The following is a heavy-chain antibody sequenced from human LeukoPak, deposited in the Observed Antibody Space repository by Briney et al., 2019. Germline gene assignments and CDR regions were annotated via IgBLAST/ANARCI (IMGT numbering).Heavy chain of an antibody. CDR2: IYYRGNA. Sequence: PSETLSLTCTVSGGSISSSNYYWAWIRQPPGQGLEWIGSIYYRGNAYYNPSLKSRVTISVDTSKNQFSLKMSSVTAADTAVYYCARAPFVWFGEYTPNYFDYWGQGTLVTVSS. D-gene: IGHD3-10*01. CDR3: ARAPFVWFGEYTPNYFDY. CDR1: GGSISSSNYY. J-gene: IGHJ4*02. V-gene: IGHV4-39*07.